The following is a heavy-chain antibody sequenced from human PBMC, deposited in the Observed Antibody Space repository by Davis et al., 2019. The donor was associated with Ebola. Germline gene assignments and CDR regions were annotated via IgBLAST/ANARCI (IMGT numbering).Heavy chain of an antibody. Sequence: GESLKISCAASGLTVSSSYMSWVRQAPEKGLEWVSVIFSGGTTYYGDSVKGRFTISRDNSKNTLYLQMNSLRAGDTAVYYCARGDGYDDAFDIWGQGTMVTVSS. V-gene: IGHV3-53*01. J-gene: IGHJ3*02. D-gene: IGHD5-24*01. CDR3: ARGDGYDDAFDI. CDR1: GLTVSSSY. CDR2: IFSGGTT.